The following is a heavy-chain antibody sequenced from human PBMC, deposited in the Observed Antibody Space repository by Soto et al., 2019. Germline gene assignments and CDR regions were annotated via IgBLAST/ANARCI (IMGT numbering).Heavy chain of an antibody. J-gene: IGHJ4*02. CDR3: AHTQGGKFHY. V-gene: IGHV2-5*01. CDR1: GFSLTTNGVG. D-gene: IGHD2-15*01. CDR2: IYWNDDK. Sequence: QITLKESGPTLVKPTQTLTLTCTFSGFSLTTNGVGVAWNRQPPGKALEWLAVIYWNDDKRYRPSLKSRLTITKDTSNNQVVLTMTNMDPVDTGTYYCAHTQGGKFHYWGQGTLVNVSS.